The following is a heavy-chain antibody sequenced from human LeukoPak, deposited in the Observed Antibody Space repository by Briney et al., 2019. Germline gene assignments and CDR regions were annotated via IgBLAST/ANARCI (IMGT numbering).Heavy chain of an antibody. Sequence: PGGSLRLSCAASGFSVSSNYMSWVRQAPGKGLEGVSVISNDGRTYYADSVKGRFTISRDNSKNTLYLQMNSLRAEDTAVYYCAKGAVLRFLEWLPSYFDYWGQGTLVTVSS. V-gene: IGHV3-53*01. J-gene: IGHJ4*02. CDR3: AKGAVLRFLEWLPSYFDY. D-gene: IGHD3-3*01. CDR2: ISNDGRT. CDR1: GFSVSSNY.